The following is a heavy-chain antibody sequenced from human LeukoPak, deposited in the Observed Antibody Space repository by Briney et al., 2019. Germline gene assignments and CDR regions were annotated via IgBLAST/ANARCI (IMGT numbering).Heavy chain of an antibody. CDR3: ARERPGVRYYYDSSGPGSWFDP. J-gene: IGHJ5*02. D-gene: IGHD3-22*01. V-gene: IGHV1-3*03. CDR2: INAGNGNT. Sequence: ASVKVSCKASGYTFTSYAMHWVRQAPGQRLEWMGWINAGNGNTKYSQEFQGRVTITRDTSASTAYMELSSLRSEDMAVYYCARERPGVRYYYDSSGPGSWFDPWGQGTLVTVSS. CDR1: GYTFTSYA.